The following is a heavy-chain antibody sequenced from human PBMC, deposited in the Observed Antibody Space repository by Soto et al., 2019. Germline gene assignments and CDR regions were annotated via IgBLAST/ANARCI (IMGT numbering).Heavy chain of an antibody. CDR1: GGSLSGYY. CDR3: APRDLNDAFDI. V-gene: IGHV4-34*01. Sequence: QVQLQQWGAGLLKPSETLSLTCAVYGGSLSGYYWSWIRQPPGKGLEWIGEINHSGSTNYNPSPKSRVIISVDTSKNQFSLKLSSVTAADTAVYYGAPRDLNDAFDIWGQGTMVTVSS. J-gene: IGHJ3*02. CDR2: INHSGST.